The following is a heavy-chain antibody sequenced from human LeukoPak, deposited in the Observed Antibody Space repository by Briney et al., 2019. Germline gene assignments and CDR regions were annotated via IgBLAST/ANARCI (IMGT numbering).Heavy chain of an antibody. D-gene: IGHD5-24*01. J-gene: IGHJ5*02. CDR1: EYTFTGYY. Sequence: ASVKVSCKASEYTFTGYYMHWVRQAPGQGLEWMGWINPNSGGTNYAQKFQGRVTMTRDTSISTAYMELSRLRSDDTAVYYCAREMATIRNSRFDPWGQGTLVTVSS. V-gene: IGHV1-2*02. CDR3: AREMATIRNSRFDP. CDR2: INPNSGGT.